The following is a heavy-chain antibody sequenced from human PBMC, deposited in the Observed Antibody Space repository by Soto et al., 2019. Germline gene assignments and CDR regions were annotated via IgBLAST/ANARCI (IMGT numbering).Heavy chain of an antibody. CDR2: IKSKTDGGTT. CDR1: GFTFSNAW. CDR3: APAGNGYAFDI. D-gene: IGHD1-26*01. V-gene: IGHV3-15*01. Sequence: GGSLRLSCAASGFTFSNAWMSWVRQAPGKGLEWVGRIKSKTDGGTTDYAAPVKGRFTISRDDSKNTLYLQMNSLKTEDTAVYYCAPAGNGYAFDIWGQGTMVTVSS. J-gene: IGHJ3*02.